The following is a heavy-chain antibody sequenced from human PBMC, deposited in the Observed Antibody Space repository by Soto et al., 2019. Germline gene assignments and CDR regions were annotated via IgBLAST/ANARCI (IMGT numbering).Heavy chain of an antibody. D-gene: IGHD6-6*01. J-gene: IGHJ4*02. Sequence: SLRLSCAASGFTVSNTGMHWVRQAPGKGLEWVAVLWDDGTTQYYADSVRGRFTVSRDSSMNTLYLQMNSLRVEDTGTYYCAKGSASARPYYFDSWGQGSLVTVSS. CDR2: LWDDGTTQ. V-gene: IGHV3-33*06. CDR3: AKGSASARPYYFDS. CDR1: GFTVSNTG.